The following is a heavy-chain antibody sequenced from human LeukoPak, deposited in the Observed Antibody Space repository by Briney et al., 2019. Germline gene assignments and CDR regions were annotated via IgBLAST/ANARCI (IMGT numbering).Heavy chain of an antibody. CDR1: GFTFSSSA. CDR3: AKQLGYCSDGSCYFPY. V-gene: IGHV3-23*01. CDR2: IGNNGGYT. D-gene: IGHD2-15*01. J-gene: IGHJ4*02. Sequence: GGSLRLSCAASGFTFSSSAMSWVRQAPGRGLEWVSAIGNNGGYTYYADSVQGRFTISRDNSKSTLCLQMNSLRAEDTAVYYCAKQLGYCSDGSCYFPYWGQGTLVTVSS.